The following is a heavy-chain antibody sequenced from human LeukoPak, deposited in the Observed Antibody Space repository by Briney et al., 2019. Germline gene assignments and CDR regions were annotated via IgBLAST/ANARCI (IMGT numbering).Heavy chain of an antibody. CDR3: ARSLWPEDY. Sequence: GGSLRLSCAASGFAFSSYWASWVRQTPGKGLEWVANINQDGSGQNYVDSVRGRFTISRDNAKNSAYLQMDSLRVEDTAVYYCARSLWPEDYWGQGILVTVSS. D-gene: IGHD2-21*01. V-gene: IGHV3-7*01. CDR1: GFAFSSYW. CDR2: INQDGSGQ. J-gene: IGHJ4*02.